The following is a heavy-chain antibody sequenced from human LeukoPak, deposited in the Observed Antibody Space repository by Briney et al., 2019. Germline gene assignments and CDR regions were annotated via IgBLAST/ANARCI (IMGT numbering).Heavy chain of an antibody. V-gene: IGHV3-64*01. CDR3: ARGPDVVLVSHWSLFDF. D-gene: IGHD2-8*02. Sequence: PGGSLRLSCAASGFTFSSYAMHWVRQVPGKGLEYVSAISSSGGSTYYANSVKGRFTISRDNSKNTLYLQMGSLRTEDMAIYYCARGPDVVLVSHWSLFDFLGQGTLVNVSS. CDR2: ISSSGGST. CDR1: GFTFSSYA. J-gene: IGHJ4*02.